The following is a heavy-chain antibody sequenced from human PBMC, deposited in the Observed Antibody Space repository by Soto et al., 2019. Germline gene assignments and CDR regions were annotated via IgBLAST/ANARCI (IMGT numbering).Heavy chain of an antibody. J-gene: IGHJ4*02. CDR2: IWYDGSNK. Sequence: GGSLRLSCAASGFTFSSYWMSWVRQAPGRGLEWVAGIWYDGSNKYYADSVKGRFTISRDNSKNTLYLQMNSLRAEDTAVYYCARGNWNYGYFDYWGQGTQVTVSS. CDR3: ARGNWNYGYFDY. CDR1: GFTFSSYW. V-gene: IGHV3-33*08. D-gene: IGHD1-7*01.